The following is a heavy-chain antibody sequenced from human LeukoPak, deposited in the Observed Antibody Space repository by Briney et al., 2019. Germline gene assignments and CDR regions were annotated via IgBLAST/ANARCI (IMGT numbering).Heavy chain of an antibody. CDR1: GYSFTSYW. CDR3: TRGLAALQFYFDY. D-gene: IGHD6-13*01. CDR2: IYPGDSDT. Sequence: GESLKISCKGSGYSFTSYWIGWVRQMPGKGLEWMGIIYPGDSDTRYSPSFQGQVTISADKSISTAYLQWSSLKASDTAMYYCTRGLAALQFYFDYWGQGTLVTVSS. V-gene: IGHV5-51*01. J-gene: IGHJ4*02.